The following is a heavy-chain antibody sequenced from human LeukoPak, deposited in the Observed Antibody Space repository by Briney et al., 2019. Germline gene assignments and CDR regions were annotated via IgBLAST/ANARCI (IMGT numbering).Heavy chain of an antibody. CDR3: ARLLMGSGDRYNWFDP. CDR1: GFTFSSYA. J-gene: IGHJ5*02. CDR2: ISGSGGTT. V-gene: IGHV3-23*01. D-gene: IGHD2-21*01. Sequence: GGSLRLSCAASGFTFSSYAMSWARQAPGKGLEWVSAISGSGGTTYYADSVKGRFTISRDNSKNTLYLQMNSLRAEDTAVYYCARLLMGSGDRYNWFDPWGQGALVTVSS.